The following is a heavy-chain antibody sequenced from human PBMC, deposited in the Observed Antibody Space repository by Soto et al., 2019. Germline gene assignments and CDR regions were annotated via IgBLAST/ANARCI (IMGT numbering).Heavy chain of an antibody. CDR3: ARAALDYDFWSGYYKGNWFDP. D-gene: IGHD3-3*01. Sequence: QVQLQQWGAGLLKPSETLSLTCAVYGGSFSGYYWSWIRQPPGKGLEWIGEINHSGSTNYNPSLTSRVTISVDTSKNQFSLKLSSVTAADTAVYYCARAALDYDFWSGYYKGNWFDPWGQGTLVTVSS. CDR1: GGSFSGYY. V-gene: IGHV4-34*01. CDR2: INHSGST. J-gene: IGHJ5*02.